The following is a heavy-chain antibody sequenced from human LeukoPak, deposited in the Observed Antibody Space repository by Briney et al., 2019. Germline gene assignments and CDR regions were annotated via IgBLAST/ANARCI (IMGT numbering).Heavy chain of an antibody. J-gene: IGHJ3*02. V-gene: IGHV1-3*01. Sequence: ASVKVSCKASGYTFTSYGISWVRQAPGQGLEWMGWINAGNGNTKYSQKFQGRVTITRDTSASTAYMELSSLRSEDTTVYYCARDVKQWLVEDAFDIWGQGTMVTVSS. CDR1: GYTFTSYG. D-gene: IGHD6-19*01. CDR2: INAGNGNT. CDR3: ARDVKQWLVEDAFDI.